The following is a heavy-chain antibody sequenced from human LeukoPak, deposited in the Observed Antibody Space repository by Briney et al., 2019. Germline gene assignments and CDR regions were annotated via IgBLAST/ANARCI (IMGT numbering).Heavy chain of an antibody. J-gene: IGHJ6*03. D-gene: IGHD3-3*01. CDR2: IYYSGST. CDR1: GGSISSYY. Sequence: SETLSLTCTLSGGSISSYYWSWIRQPPGKGLEWIGYIYYSGSTNYNPSLKSRVTISVDTSKNQFSLKLSSVTAADTAVYYCARANLEFPYYYMDVWGKGTTVTVSS. V-gene: IGHV4-59*01. CDR3: ARANLEFPYYYMDV.